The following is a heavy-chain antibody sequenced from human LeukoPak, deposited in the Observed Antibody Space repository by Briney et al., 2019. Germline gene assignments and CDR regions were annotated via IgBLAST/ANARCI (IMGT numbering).Heavy chain of an antibody. CDR2: IYTSGST. D-gene: IGHD3-22*01. V-gene: IGHV4-61*02. J-gene: IGHJ4*02. Sequence: PSQTLSLTCTVSGGSISSGSYYWSWIRQPAGKGLEWIGRIYTSGSTNYNPSLKSRVTMSVDTSKNQFSLKLSSVTAADTAVYYCARDVQYYDSSGFDYFDYWGQGTLVTVSS. CDR3: ARDVQYYDSSGFDYFDY. CDR1: GGSISSGSYY.